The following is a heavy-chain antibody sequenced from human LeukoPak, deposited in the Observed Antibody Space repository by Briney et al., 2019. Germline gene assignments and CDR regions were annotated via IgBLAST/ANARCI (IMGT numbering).Heavy chain of an antibody. CDR3: ARDLYGDYEGY. Sequence: GGSLRLSCAASGFTFSSYWMSWVRQAPGKGLEWVANIKQDGSGKYYVDSVKGRFTISRDNAKNSLYLQMNSLRAEDTAVYYCARDLYGDYEGYWGQGTLVTVSS. CDR2: IKQDGSGK. D-gene: IGHD4-17*01. CDR1: GFTFSSYW. V-gene: IGHV3-7*03. J-gene: IGHJ4*02.